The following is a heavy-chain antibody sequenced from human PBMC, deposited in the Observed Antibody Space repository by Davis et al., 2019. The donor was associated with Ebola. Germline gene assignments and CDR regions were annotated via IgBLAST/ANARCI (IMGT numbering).Heavy chain of an antibody. CDR3: AKDDYRGSRTFDY. D-gene: IGHD5-12*01. J-gene: IGHJ4*02. CDR1: GFTFSTFA. V-gene: IGHV3-23*01. CDR2: ISGSGAST. Sequence: GESLKISCAASGFTFSTFAMNWVRQAPGKGLEWVSVISGSGASTYYADSVMGRFIISRDNSKKTLYLQMNGLRAEDTAVYYCAKDDYRGSRTFDYWGQGTLVTVSS.